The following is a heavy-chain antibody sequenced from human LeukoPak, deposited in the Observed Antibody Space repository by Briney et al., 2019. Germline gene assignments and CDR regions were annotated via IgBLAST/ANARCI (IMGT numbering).Heavy chain of an antibody. CDR2: IYTSGST. CDR1: GGSISSYY. Sequence: SETLSLTCTVSGGSISSYYWSWIRQPAGKGQEWIGRIYTSGSTNYNPSLKSRVTMSVDTSKNQFSLKLSSVTAADTAVYYCARTYYDILTYYYYMDVWGKGTTVTVSS. J-gene: IGHJ6*03. D-gene: IGHD3-9*01. CDR3: ARTYYDILTYYYYMDV. V-gene: IGHV4-4*07.